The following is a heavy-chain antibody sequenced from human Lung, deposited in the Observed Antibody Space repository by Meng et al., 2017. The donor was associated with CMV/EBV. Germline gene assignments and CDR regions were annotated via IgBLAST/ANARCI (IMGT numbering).Heavy chain of an antibody. D-gene: IGHD3-10*01. V-gene: IGHV1-46*01. Sequence: ASXXVSXKASGYTFTSYYMHWVRQAPGQGLEWMRIINPSGGSRSYAQKFKGRVTMTRDTSTSTVYMELIGLRSDDTAVYYCVMTPRLNMVRGVVHTDYSGQGXLVTVSS. CDR3: VMTPRLNMVRGVVHTDY. CDR1: GYTFTSYY. CDR2: INPSGGSR. J-gene: IGHJ4*02.